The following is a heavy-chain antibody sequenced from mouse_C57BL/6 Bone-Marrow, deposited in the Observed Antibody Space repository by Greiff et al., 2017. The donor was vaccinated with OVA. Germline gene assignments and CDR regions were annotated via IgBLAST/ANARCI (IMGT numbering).Heavy chain of an antibody. V-gene: IGHV5-6*01. CDR1: GFTFSSYG. D-gene: IGHD2-4*01. CDR2: ISSGGSYT. J-gene: IGHJ3*01. Sequence: EVMLVESGGDLVKPGGSLKLSCAASGFTFSSYGMSWVRQTPGKRLEWVATISSGGSYTYYPDSVKGRFTISRDNAKNTLYLQMSSLKSEDTAMYYCARDYDYDEGFAYWGQGTLVTVSA. CDR3: ARDYDYDEGFAY.